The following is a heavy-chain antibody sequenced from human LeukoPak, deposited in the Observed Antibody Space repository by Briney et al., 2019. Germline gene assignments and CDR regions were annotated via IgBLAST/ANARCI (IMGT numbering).Heavy chain of an antibody. J-gene: IGHJ4*02. CDR1: GYSFTNYW. CDR3: ARHIVAAGTGLLGGIDY. D-gene: IGHD6-13*01. CDR2: IDRSDCYT. Sequence: GESLRISCKGSGYSFTNYWISWVRQVPGKGLEWMGRIDRSDCYTNYSPSFQGHVTTSADKSITTAYLQWSSLKASDTAMYYCARHIVAAGTGLLGGIDYWGQRTLVTVSS. V-gene: IGHV5-10-1*01.